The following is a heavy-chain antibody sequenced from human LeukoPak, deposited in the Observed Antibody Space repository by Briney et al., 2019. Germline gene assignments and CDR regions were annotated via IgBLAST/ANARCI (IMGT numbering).Heavy chain of an antibody. CDR3: ARDQGIEVPLYYGMDV. Sequence: GGSLRLSCAASGFTFSSYSMNWVRQAPGKGLEWVSSISSSSSYIYYADSVKGRFTISRGNAKNSLYLQMNSLRAEDTAVYYCARDQGIEVPLYYGMDVWGKGTTVTVSS. D-gene: IGHD2-21*01. CDR2: ISSSSSYI. J-gene: IGHJ6*04. V-gene: IGHV3-21*01. CDR1: GFTFSSYS.